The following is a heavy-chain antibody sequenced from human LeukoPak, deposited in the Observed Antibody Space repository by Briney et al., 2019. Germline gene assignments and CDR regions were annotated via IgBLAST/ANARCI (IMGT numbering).Heavy chain of an antibody. Sequence: GGSLRLSCAASGFTFSTYSMNWVRQAPGKGLEWVSYISSSSSIYYSDSVKGRFTISRDNAKNSLYLQMSSLRAEDTAIYYCTRDPVYDFVWGSIDYWGQGTLVTVSS. CDR2: ISSSSSI. J-gene: IGHJ4*02. V-gene: IGHV3-48*01. D-gene: IGHD3-16*01. CDR3: TRDPVYDFVWGSIDY. CDR1: GFTFSTYS.